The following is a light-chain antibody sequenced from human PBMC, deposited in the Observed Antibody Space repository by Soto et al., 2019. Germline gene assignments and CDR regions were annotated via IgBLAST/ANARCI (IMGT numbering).Light chain of an antibody. V-gene: IGLV2-8*01. CDR3: KSYAGSNTYV. Sequence: QSALTQPPSASGSPGQSVTISCTGTRNDIGAYEFVSWYQHHPGKAPKLIIYEVVQRPSGVPDRFSGSKSGNTASLTVSGLQAADEAHYYCKSYAGSNTYVFGTGTKVTV. CDR1: RNDIGAYEF. CDR2: EVV. J-gene: IGLJ1*01.